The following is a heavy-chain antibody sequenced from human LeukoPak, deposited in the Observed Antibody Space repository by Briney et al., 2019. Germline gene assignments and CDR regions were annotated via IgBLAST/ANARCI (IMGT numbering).Heavy chain of an antibody. CDR1: GFTFSSYS. CDR2: ISSSSSTI. CDR3: ARDNCSGGSCYSGLDP. D-gene: IGHD2-15*01. J-gene: IGHJ5*02. Sequence: GGSLRLSCAASGFTFSSYSMNWVRQAPGKGLEWVSYISSSSSTIYYADSVKGRFTISRDNAKNSLYLQMNSLRAEDTAVYYCARDNCSGGSCYSGLDPWGQGTLVTVSS. V-gene: IGHV3-48*01.